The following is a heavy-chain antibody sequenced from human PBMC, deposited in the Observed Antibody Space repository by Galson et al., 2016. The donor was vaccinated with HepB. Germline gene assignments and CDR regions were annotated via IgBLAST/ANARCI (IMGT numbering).Heavy chain of an antibody. D-gene: IGHD6-19*01. V-gene: IGHV3-23*01. CDR3: AKIWGKSSGWYGSSYFQYGMDV. J-gene: IGHJ6*02. CDR2: ISGSGDLK. Sequence: SLRLSCAASGLTFSSYAMSWVRQAPGKGLEWVSGISGSGDLKYYADSVKGRFTISRDNPKNTLHLQMKSLRVDDTAVYYCAKIWGKSSGWYGSSYFQYGMDVWGQGTTVSVSS. CDR1: GLTFSSYA.